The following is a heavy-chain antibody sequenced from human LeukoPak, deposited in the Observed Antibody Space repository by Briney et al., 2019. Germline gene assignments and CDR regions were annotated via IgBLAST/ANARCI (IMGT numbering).Heavy chain of an antibody. D-gene: IGHD3-22*01. Sequence: PGGSLRLSCAASGFTFSSYATSWVRQAPGKGLEWVSAISGSGGSTYYADSVKGRFTISRDNSKNTLYQQMNSLRAENTAVYYCARTEYYYDSSGYLIDAFDIWGQGTMVTVSS. CDR2: ISGSGGST. V-gene: IGHV3-23*01. J-gene: IGHJ3*02. CDR3: ARTEYYYDSSGYLIDAFDI. CDR1: GFTFSSYA.